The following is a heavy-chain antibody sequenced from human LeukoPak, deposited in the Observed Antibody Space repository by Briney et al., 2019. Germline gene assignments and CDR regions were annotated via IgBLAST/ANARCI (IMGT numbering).Heavy chain of an antibody. Sequence: GGSLRLSSAASRFTFRSYWMHWVRQAPGKGLVWVSRINGDGSSTTYADSVKGRFTISRDNARNTLYLQMNSLRAEDTAVYYCARGRYYLDYWGQGTLVTVTS. J-gene: IGHJ4*02. CDR3: ARGRYYLDY. CDR1: RFTFRSYW. CDR2: INGDGSST. D-gene: IGHD3-16*01. V-gene: IGHV3-74*01.